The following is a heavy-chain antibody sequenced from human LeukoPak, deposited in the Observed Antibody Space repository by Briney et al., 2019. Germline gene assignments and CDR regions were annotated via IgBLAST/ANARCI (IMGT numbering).Heavy chain of an antibody. CDR2: IIPILGIA. Sequence: GASVKVSCKASGGTFSSYAISWVRQAPGQGLEWMGRIIPILGIANYAQKFQGRVTITADKSTSTAYMELSSLRSEDTAVYYCARDSGYCSGGSCYAFDYWGQGTLVTVSS. CDR1: GGTFSSYA. D-gene: IGHD2-15*01. CDR3: ARDSGYCSGGSCYAFDY. J-gene: IGHJ4*02. V-gene: IGHV1-69*04.